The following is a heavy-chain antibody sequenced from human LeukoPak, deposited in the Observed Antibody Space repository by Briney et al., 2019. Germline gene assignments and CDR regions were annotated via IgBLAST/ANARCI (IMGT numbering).Heavy chain of an antibody. Sequence: GGSLRLSCAASGFTFSNYAMTWVRQAPGKGLEWVSGISGRGGDTYYADSVKGRFTISRDNSKNTLYLQLNSLRADDTAVYYCAKGGRWDYYDSSHWGQGTVVTVSS. V-gene: IGHV3-23*01. CDR3: AKGGRWDYYDSSH. J-gene: IGHJ3*01. D-gene: IGHD3-22*01. CDR2: ISGRGGDT. CDR1: GFTFSNYA.